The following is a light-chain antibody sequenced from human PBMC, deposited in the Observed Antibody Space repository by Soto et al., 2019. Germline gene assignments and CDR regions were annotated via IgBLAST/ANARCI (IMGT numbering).Light chain of an antibody. J-gene: IGKJ4*01. CDR2: DAS. Sequence: DIQMTQSPSSLSASVGDRVTITCQASQDIKNYLNWYQQKSWKAPKLLIYDASDLETGVPSRFSGSGSGTDFTFTINSLQPEDIATYYCQQYDNLPLTFGGGNKVEIK. V-gene: IGKV1-33*01. CDR3: QQYDNLPLT. CDR1: QDIKNY.